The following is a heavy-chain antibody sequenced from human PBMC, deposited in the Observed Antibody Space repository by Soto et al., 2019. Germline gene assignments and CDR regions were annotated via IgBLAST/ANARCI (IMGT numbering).Heavy chain of an antibody. D-gene: IGHD5-12*01. CDR3: ARERMATIPYYYYGMDV. V-gene: IGHV1-2*04. J-gene: IGHJ6*02. CDR2: INPNSGGT. Sequence: ASVKVSCKASGYTFTGYYMHWVRQAPGQGLEWMGWINPNSGGTNYAQKFQGWVTMTRDTSISTAYMELSRLRSDDTAVYYCARERMATIPYYYYGMDVWGQGTMVTAP. CDR1: GYTFTGYY.